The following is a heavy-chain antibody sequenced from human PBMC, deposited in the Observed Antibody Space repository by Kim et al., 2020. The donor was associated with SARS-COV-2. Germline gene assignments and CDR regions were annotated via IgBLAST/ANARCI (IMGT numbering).Heavy chain of an antibody. CDR2: ISSDGSDT. J-gene: IGHJ4*02. Sequence: GGSLRLSCAASGLTFSSYSMHWVRQAPGKGMLWVSRISSDGSDTTYADSVKGRFTISRDNAKNTLYLQMNSLRDDDTAIYYCVTDRGSPGDYWGQGTLVTVSS. D-gene: IGHD3-10*01. CDR1: GLTFSSYS. CDR3: VTDRGSPGDY. V-gene: IGHV3-74*01.